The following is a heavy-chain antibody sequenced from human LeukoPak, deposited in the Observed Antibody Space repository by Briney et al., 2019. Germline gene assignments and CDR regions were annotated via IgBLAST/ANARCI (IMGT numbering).Heavy chain of an antibody. J-gene: IGHJ4*02. D-gene: IGHD2-21*01. CDR2: ISSNGGST. Sequence: GGSLRLSCAASGFTFSTYSMHWVRQAPGKGLESVSAISSNGGSTYYANSVKGRFTISRDNSTNTLYLQMGSLRAEDMAVYYCAREYYGGYIDYWGQGTLVTVSS. CDR3: AREYYGGYIDY. V-gene: IGHV3-64*01. CDR1: GFTFSTYS.